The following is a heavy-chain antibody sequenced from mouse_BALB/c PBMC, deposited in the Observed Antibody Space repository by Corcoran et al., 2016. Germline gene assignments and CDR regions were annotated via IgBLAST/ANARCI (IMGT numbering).Heavy chain of an antibody. V-gene: IGHV9-1*02. CDR3: QLGSNFDY. D-gene: IGHD4-1*02. Sequence: QIQLVQSGPELKKPGETVKISCKASGYTFTNYGMNWVKQAPGKGLKWMGWINTYTGEPTYADDFKGRFAFSLETSASTAYLQINNLKNEDMATYFCQLGSNFDYWGQGTTLTVSS. CDR2: INTYTGEP. J-gene: IGHJ2*01. CDR1: GYTFTNYG.